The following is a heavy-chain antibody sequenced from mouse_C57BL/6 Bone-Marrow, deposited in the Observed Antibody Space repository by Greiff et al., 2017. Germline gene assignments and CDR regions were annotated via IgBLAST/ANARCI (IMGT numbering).Heavy chain of an antibody. J-gene: IGHJ2*01. CDR1: GYSITSGYY. Sequence: LQGSGPGLVKPSQSLSLTCSVTGYSITSGYYWNWIRQFPGNKLEWMGYISYDGSNNYNPSLKNRISITRDTSKNQFFLKLNSVTTEDTATYYCAREFYNWDGNYFDYWGQGTTLTVSS. CDR2: ISYDGSN. D-gene: IGHD4-1*01. CDR3: AREFYNWDGNYFDY. V-gene: IGHV3-6*01.